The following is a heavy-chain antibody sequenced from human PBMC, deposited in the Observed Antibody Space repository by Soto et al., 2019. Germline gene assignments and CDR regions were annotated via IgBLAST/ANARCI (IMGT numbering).Heavy chain of an antibody. CDR3: VRLIGMTTATTDRGFDT. Sequence: PSVTLSLTCTVSGGSISSSSYYWDWIRQPPGKGLEWIGSIYYTGNTYYNPSLRSRITISVDTSKNQFSLKLSSVTAADTAMYYCVRLIGMTTATTDRGFDTWGQGTLVTVSS. CDR2: IYYTGNT. V-gene: IGHV4-39*01. D-gene: IGHD4-17*01. J-gene: IGHJ5*02. CDR1: GGSISSSSYY.